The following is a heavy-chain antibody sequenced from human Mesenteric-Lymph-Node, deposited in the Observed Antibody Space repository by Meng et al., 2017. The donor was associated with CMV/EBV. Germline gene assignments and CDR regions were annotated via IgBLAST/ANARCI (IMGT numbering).Heavy chain of an antibody. V-gene: IGHV3-21*01. J-gene: IGHJ4*02. CDR2: ISSGSDYI. D-gene: IGHD1-1*01. CDR3: ARESTGTAAY. Sequence: GESLKISCAASGLTFSSYWMSWVRQAPGKGLEWVSSISSGSDYIYYAVSVQGRFAISRDNAKNSVFLQMNSLTAADTAVYYCARESTGTAAYWGEGTLVTVSS. CDR1: GLTFSSYW.